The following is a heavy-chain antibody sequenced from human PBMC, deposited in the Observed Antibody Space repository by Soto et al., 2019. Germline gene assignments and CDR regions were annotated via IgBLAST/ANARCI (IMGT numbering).Heavy chain of an antibody. J-gene: IGHJ4*02. CDR1: GYSFTSYW. V-gene: IGHV5-51*01. CDR3: ARGGQCGRLVRGCFDY. Sequence: GESLKISCKGSGYSFTSYWIGWVRQMPGKGLEWMGIIYPGDSDTRYSPSFRGQVTISADKSISTAYLQWNSLKASDTAMYYCARGGQCGRLVRGCFDYWGQGTLVTVSS. D-gene: IGHD6-6*01. CDR2: IYPGDSDT.